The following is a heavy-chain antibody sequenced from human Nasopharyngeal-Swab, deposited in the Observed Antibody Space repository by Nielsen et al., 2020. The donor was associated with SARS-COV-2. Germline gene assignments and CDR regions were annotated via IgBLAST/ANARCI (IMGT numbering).Heavy chain of an antibody. CDR1: GFTFSSYS. D-gene: IGHD3-3*01. Sequence: GGSLRLSCAASGFTFSSYSMNWVRQAPGKGLEWVSSISSSSSYIYYADSVKGRFTISRDNAKNSLYLQMNSLRAEDTAVYYCARDPGYDFWSGAIIVCGSDYWGQGTLVTVSS. V-gene: IGHV3-21*01. CDR2: ISSSSSYI. CDR3: ARDPGYDFWSGAIIVCGSDY. J-gene: IGHJ4*02.